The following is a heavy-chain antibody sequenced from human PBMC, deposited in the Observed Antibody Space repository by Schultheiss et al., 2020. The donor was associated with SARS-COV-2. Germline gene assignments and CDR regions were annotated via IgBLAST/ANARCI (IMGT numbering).Heavy chain of an antibody. CDR1: GFTFNTYL. CDR3: ARDLNWIVFDY. J-gene: IGHJ4*02. D-gene: IGHD1-20*01. CDR2: IWTNGNVE. Sequence: GSLRLSCEASGFTFNTYLFHWVRQAPGKGLEWVAMIWTNGNVEKYADSVRGRFTISRDDSKNTVYLQMNSLRVEDTAVYYCARDLNWIVFDYWGQGSLVTVSS. V-gene: IGHV3-33*01.